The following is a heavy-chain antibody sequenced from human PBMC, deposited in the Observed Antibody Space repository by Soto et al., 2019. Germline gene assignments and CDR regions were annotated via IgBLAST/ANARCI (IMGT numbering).Heavy chain of an antibody. CDR2: VYHNGRT. D-gene: IGHD6-13*01. CDR3: ARDLGSSWWNWFDP. V-gene: IGHV4-59*12. CDR1: GGSIDNYY. J-gene: IGHJ5*02. Sequence: PSETLSLTCSVSGGSIDNYYWSWIRQAPGKGLEWIGYVYHNGRTSYNPSLKSRVSISVDRSKNSLYLQMKSLRAEDTAVYYCARDLGSSWWNWFDPWGQGTLVTVSS.